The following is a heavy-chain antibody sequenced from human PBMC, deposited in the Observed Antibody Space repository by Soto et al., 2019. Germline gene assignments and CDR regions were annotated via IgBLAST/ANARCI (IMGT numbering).Heavy chain of an antibody. CDR3: ARAGT. Sequence: QVQLVQSGAEVKKPGASMKVSCKVSGGTFRSYASNGVRQAPGQGLEWMGGITPISGTTNYAQKFQGRVTITADESTNTDYMELSSLRSVDTAVYYCARAGTWGQGSPVTVSS. CDR2: ITPISGTT. J-gene: IGHJ5*02. V-gene: IGHV1-69*01. CDR1: GGTFRSYA.